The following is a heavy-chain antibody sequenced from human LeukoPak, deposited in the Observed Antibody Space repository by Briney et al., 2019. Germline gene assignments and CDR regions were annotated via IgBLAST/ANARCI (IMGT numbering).Heavy chain of an antibody. CDR2: IYPGDSDT. Sequence: GESLKISCKGSGYSFTSYWIGRVRQMPGKGLEWVGIIYPGDSDTRYSPSFQGQVTISADKSISTAYLQWSSLKASDTAMYYCARHTSIAAAANLDYWGQGTLVTVSS. V-gene: IGHV5-51*01. D-gene: IGHD6-13*01. CDR1: GYSFTSYW. J-gene: IGHJ4*02. CDR3: ARHTSIAAAANLDY.